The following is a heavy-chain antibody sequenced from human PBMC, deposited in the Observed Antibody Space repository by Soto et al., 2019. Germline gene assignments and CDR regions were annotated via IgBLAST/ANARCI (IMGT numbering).Heavy chain of an antibody. D-gene: IGHD6-6*01. CDR3: ARGRDGDY. V-gene: IGHV1-18*01. CDR2: ISAHNGNT. Sequence: QVHLVQSGAEVKKPGASVKVSCQASGYAFTTYGITWVRQAPGQGLEWMGWISAHNGNTNYAHKLQGRVTVTRDTSTSTAYMELRGLRSDDTAVYYCARGRDGDYWGQGALVTVSS. CDR1: GYAFTTYG. J-gene: IGHJ4*02.